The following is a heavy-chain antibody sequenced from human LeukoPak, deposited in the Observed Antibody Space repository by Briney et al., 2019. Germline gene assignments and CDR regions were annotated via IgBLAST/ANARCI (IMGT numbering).Heavy chain of an antibody. CDR3: ARQWFGEGPYYFDY. J-gene: IGHJ4*02. V-gene: IGHV4-34*01. CDR1: GGSFSGYY. CDR2: INHSGST. Sequence: SETLSLTRAVYGGSFSGYYWSWIRQPPGKGLEWIGEINHSGSTNYNPSLKSRVTISVDTSKNQFSLKLSSVTAADTAVYYCARQWFGEGPYYFDYWGQGTLVTVSS. D-gene: IGHD3-10*01.